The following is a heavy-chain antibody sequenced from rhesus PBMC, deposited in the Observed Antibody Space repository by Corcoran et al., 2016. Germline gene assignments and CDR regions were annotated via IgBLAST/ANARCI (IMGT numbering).Heavy chain of an antibody. CDR3: TRVGYSGRSPPLYYFDY. J-gene: IGHJ4*01. D-gene: IGHD6-19*01. CDR1: GFTFSSYG. Sequence: EVQLVESGGGLVQPGGSLRLSCAASGFTFSSYGMSWVRPAPGQGLEWVSSISSASSYIYYADSVKGRFTISRDNAKNALSLQMNSLRAEDTAVYYCTRVGYSGRSPPLYYFDYWGQGVLVTVSS. CDR2: ISSASSYI. V-gene: IGHV3S16*01.